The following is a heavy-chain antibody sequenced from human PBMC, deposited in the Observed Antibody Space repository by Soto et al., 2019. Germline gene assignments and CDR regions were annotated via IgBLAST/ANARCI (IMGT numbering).Heavy chain of an antibody. CDR2: INHSGST. J-gene: IGHJ4*02. V-gene: IGHV4-34*01. CDR1: GGSFSGYY. Sequence: PSETLSLTCAVYGGSFSGYYWTWIRQPPGTGLEWIGEINHSGSTNYNPSLKSRVTISVDTSKNQFSLKLTSVTAADTAVYYCARDNNTGLFDYWGQRTLVTVSS. CDR3: ARDNNTGLFDY. D-gene: IGHD2-8*02.